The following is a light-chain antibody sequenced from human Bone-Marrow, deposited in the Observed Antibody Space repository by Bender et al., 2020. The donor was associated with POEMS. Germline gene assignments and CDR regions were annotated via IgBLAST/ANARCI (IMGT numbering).Light chain of an antibody. Sequence: QSALTQPRSVSGSPGQSITISCSGASSDVGSYNLVSWFQQHPGKAPKVMISEVTKRPSGVSNRFSGSKSGNTASLTISGLQAEDEADYYCCSYAGSSTYVFGTGTKVTVL. CDR3: CSYAGSSTYV. CDR1: SSDVGSYNL. CDR2: EVT. V-gene: IGLV2-23*02. J-gene: IGLJ1*01.